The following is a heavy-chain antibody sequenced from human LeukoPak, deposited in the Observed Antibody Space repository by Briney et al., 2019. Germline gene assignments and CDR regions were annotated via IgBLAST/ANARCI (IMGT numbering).Heavy chain of an antibody. D-gene: IGHD6-19*01. CDR3: ARGEGIAVAGDIYNWLDP. Sequence: SETLSLTCAVYGGSFSGYYWSWIRQPPGKGLEWIGEINHSGSTNYNPSLKSRVTISVDTSKNQFSLKLSSVTAADTAVYYCARGEGIAVAGDIYNWLDPWGQGTLVTVSS. CDR1: GGSFSGYY. CDR2: INHSGST. V-gene: IGHV4-34*01. J-gene: IGHJ5*02.